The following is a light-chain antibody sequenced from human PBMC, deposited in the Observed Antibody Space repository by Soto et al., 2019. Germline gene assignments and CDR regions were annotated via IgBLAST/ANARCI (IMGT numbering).Light chain of an antibody. J-gene: IGKJ1*01. Sequence: ETVLTQSPGTLSLSPGERATLSCRASQSVSSNYLAWYQQKPGQAPRLLIYGASTRATGIPDRFSGSGSGTDLTLTVSRMKPEDFAVYYCQQFGRSPPSWTFGQGTKVEIK. CDR1: QSVSSNY. CDR3: QQFGRSPPSWT. V-gene: IGKV3-20*01. CDR2: GAS.